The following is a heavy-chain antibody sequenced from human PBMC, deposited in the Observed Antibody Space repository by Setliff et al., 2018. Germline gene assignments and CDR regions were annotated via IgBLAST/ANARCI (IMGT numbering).Heavy chain of an antibody. J-gene: IGHJ4*02. CDR3: FGAGTCSY. V-gene: IGHV3-7*01. Sequence: GGSLRLSCTASGLSYINDWVSWVRQAPGKGLEWLAGINPHGSEKYYADSVKGRFTIPRDNAKNSLSLQMNNLRTEDTAVYYCFGAGTCSYWGQGTLVTVSS. CDR2: INPHGSEK. D-gene: IGHD3-10*01. CDR1: GLSYINDW.